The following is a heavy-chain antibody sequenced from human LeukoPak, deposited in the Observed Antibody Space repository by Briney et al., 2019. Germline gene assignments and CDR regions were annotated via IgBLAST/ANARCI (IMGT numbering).Heavy chain of an antibody. CDR2: ISGSGGST. D-gene: IGHD3-22*01. CDR1: GFTFSSYA. Sequence: GGSLRLSCAASGFTFSSYAMSWVRQAPGKGLEWVSAISGSGGSTYYADSVKGRFTISRDNSKNTLYLQMNSLRAEDTAVCYCAKDRPGYYDSSGYHRNWGQGTLVTVSS. V-gene: IGHV3-23*01. CDR3: AKDRPGYYDSSGYHRN. J-gene: IGHJ4*02.